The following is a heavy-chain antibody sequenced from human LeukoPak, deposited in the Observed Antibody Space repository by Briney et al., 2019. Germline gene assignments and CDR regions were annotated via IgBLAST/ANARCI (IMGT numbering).Heavy chain of an antibody. CDR1: GFNFSSNY. CDR3: ARGRLRDYYGSGSYSPTDY. J-gene: IGHJ4*02. V-gene: IGHV3-66*01. Sequence: GGSLRLSCAASGFNFSSNYMSWVRQGPGKGLEWVSVMYSGGSTYYAESVKGRFTISRDNSKNTLYLQMNSLRAEDTAVYYCARGRLRDYYGSGSYSPTDYWGQGTLVTVSS. CDR2: MYSGGST. D-gene: IGHD3-10*01.